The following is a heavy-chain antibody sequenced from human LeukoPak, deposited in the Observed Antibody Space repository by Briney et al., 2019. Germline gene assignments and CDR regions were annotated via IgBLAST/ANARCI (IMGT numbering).Heavy chain of an antibody. V-gene: IGHV3-30*03. CDR2: MSYGGDI. CDR1: GFAFSTYG. J-gene: IGHJ5*02. D-gene: IGHD6-19*01. CDR3: ARDWGSSGWYNWFDP. Sequence: PGGSLRLSCIASGFAFSTYGMYWVRQAPGKGLEWVAIMSYGGDIQYTDSVKGRFTISRDSSKNTLYLQMNSLRAEDTAIYYCARDWGSSGWYNWFDPWGQGTLVTVSS.